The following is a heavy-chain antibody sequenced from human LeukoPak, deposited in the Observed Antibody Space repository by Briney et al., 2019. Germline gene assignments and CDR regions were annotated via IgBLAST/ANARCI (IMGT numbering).Heavy chain of an antibody. Sequence: GGSLRLSCAASGFTFSSYARSWVRQAPGKGLEWVSAISGSGGSTYYADSVKGRFTISRDNSKNTLYLQMNSLRVEDTAVYYCAKRGSSPRKDFDYWGQGTLVTVSS. J-gene: IGHJ4*02. CDR1: GFTFSSYA. D-gene: IGHD6-13*01. CDR3: AKRGSSPRKDFDY. V-gene: IGHV3-23*01. CDR2: ISGSGGST.